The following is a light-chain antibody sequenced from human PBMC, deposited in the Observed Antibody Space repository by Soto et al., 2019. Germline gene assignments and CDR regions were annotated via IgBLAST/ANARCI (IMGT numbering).Light chain of an antibody. CDR3: QQYDDWLRLT. CDR1: QSVNIY. Sequence: ILMTQSPATLSVSPGERATLSCRASQSVNIYLAWYQQKPGQAPRLLIFGASYRATGIPARFSGSGSGTEFNLTISSLQSKDFAVYFCQQYDDWLRLTFGGGTKVDI. CDR2: GAS. J-gene: IGKJ4*01. V-gene: IGKV3D-15*01.